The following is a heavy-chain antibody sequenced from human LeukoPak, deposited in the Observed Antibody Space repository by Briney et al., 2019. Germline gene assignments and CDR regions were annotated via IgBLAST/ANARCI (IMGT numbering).Heavy chain of an antibody. CDR3: ASKGSGYCYSTSCQGAFDI. V-gene: IGHV1-69*05. J-gene: IGHJ3*02. CDR2: VIPIFGPA. Sequence: SVNVSCKASGGTFSSYAISWVRLAPGDGLEWTGGVIPIFGPANYAQKFQGRVTITTDESTSTAYMELSSLRSEDTAVYYCASKGSGYCYSTSCQGAFDIWGQGTMVTVSS. CDR1: GGTFSSYA. D-gene: IGHD2-2*01.